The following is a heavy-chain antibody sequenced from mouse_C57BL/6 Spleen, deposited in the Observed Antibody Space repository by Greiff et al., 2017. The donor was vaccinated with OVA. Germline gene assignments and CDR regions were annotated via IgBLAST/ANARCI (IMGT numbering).Heavy chain of an antibody. CDR3: AREPTITTVVADGYFDV. Sequence: DVKLVESGGGLVKPGGSLKLSCAASGFTFSSYAMSWVRQTPEKRLEWVATISDGGSYTYYPDNVKGRFTISRDNAKNNLYLQMSHLKSEDTAMYYWAREPTITTVVADGYFDVWGTGTTVTVSS. CDR1: GFTFSSYA. CDR2: ISDGGSYT. J-gene: IGHJ1*03. D-gene: IGHD1-1*01. V-gene: IGHV5-4*01.